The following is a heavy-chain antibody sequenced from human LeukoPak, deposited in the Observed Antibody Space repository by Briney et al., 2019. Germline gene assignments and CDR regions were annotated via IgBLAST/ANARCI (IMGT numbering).Heavy chain of an antibody. D-gene: IGHD3-22*01. CDR1: GYTFTSHD. CDR3: AAVGLSSGPIGY. V-gene: IGHV1-8*01. Sequence: ASVKVSCKASGYTFTSHDINWVRQATGQGLEWMGWMNPNSGNTGYAQKFQGRVTMTRNTSISTAYMELSSLRSEDTAVYYCAAVGLSSGPIGYWGQGTLVTVSS. CDR2: MNPNSGNT. J-gene: IGHJ4*02.